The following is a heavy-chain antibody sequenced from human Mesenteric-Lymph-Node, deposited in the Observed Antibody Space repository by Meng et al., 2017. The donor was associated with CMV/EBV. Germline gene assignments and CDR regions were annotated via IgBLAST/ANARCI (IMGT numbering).Heavy chain of an antibody. V-gene: IGHV1-2*02. CDR2: INPNSGGT. CDR3: ARVPGAAAGTPSDY. CDR1: GYTFTGYD. J-gene: IGHJ4*02. Sequence: KASGYTFTGYDMHWVRQAPGQGLEWMGWINPNSGGTNYAQKFQGRVTMTRDTSISTAYMELSRLRSDDTAVYYCARVPGAAAGTPSDYWGQGTLVTVSS. D-gene: IGHD6-13*01.